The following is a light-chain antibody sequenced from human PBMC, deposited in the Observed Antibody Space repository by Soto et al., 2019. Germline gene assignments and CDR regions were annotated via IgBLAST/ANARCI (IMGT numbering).Light chain of an antibody. CDR3: QQYGSSGT. J-gene: IGKJ1*01. CDR2: GGS. CDR1: QSVSSKF. Sequence: EIVLTQSPGTLSLSPGERATLSCRASQSVSSKFLAWYQQKPGQAPRLLIYGGSSRATGIPVRFSGSGSETDFTLTITRLEPEDFAVYYCQQYGSSGTFGQGTKVDIK. V-gene: IGKV3-20*01.